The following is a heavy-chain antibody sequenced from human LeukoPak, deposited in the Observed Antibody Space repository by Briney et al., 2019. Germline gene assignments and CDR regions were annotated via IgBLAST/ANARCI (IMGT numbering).Heavy chain of an antibody. CDR1: GFTLSSYY. Sequence: PGGSLRLSCAGSGFTLSSYYMHWVRQAPDKGLEWVAVMSYDETTANYAGSVQGRFPVSRDNSKNTLFLQINSLRAEDMAMYFCTRGGGANYYGDYFDYWSQGTLVTVSS. CDR2: MSYDETTA. CDR3: TRGGGANYYGDYFDY. D-gene: IGHD1-26*01. V-gene: IGHV3-30*14. J-gene: IGHJ4*02.